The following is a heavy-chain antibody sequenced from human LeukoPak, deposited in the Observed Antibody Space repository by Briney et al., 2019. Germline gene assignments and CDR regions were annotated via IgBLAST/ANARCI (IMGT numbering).Heavy chain of an antibody. J-gene: IGHJ4*02. Sequence: GGSLRLSCAASGFTFSSYAMHWVRQAPGKGLEWVAVISYDGSNKYYADSVKGRFTISRDNSKNTLYLQMNSLRAEDTAVYYCARGLLRLGELSLYFSDYWGQGTLVTVSS. CDR2: ISYDGSNK. CDR3: ARGLLRLGELSLYFSDY. D-gene: IGHD3-16*02. CDR1: GFTFSSYA. V-gene: IGHV3-30*04.